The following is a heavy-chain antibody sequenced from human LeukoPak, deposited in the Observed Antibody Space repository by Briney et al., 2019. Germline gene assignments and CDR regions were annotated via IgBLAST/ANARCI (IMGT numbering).Heavy chain of an antibody. CDR3: AKRTPLGYNYGMDV. J-gene: IGHJ6*02. V-gene: IGHV3-23*01. CDR1: GFTFSSYA. Sequence: PGGSLRLSCAASGFTFSSYAMSWIRQAPGKGLEWVSAISGSGGSTYYADSVKGRFTISRDNSKNTLYLQMNSLRAEDTAVYYCAKRTPLGYNYGMDVWGQGTTVTVSS. CDR2: ISGSGGST.